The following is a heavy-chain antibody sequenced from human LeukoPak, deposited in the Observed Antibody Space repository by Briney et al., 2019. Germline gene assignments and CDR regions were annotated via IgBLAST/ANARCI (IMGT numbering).Heavy chain of an antibody. V-gene: IGHV3-21*01. D-gene: IGHD2-15*01. J-gene: IGHJ5*02. CDR3: ARSGVVVAALERGVANWFDP. CDR2: ISSSSSYI. CDR1: GFTFSSYS. Sequence: GGSLRLSCAASGFTFSSYSMNWVRQAPGKGQEWVSSISSSSSYIYYADSVKGRFTISRDNAKNSLFLQMNSLRAEDTAVYYCARSGVVVAALERGVANWFDPWGQGTLVTVSS.